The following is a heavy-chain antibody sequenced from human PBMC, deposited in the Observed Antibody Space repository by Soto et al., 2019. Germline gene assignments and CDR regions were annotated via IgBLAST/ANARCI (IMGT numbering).Heavy chain of an antibody. Sequence: ASVKVSCKASGYTFTSYFMHLGRQAPEQGLEWMGIINPSGGSTSYAQKFQGRVTMTRDTSTSTVYMELSSLRSEDTAVYYCARKGVQRDFWSGYYDYWGQGTLVTVSS. D-gene: IGHD3-3*01. CDR2: INPSGGST. CDR3: ARKGVQRDFWSGYYDY. J-gene: IGHJ4*02. CDR1: GYTFTSYF. V-gene: IGHV1-46*03.